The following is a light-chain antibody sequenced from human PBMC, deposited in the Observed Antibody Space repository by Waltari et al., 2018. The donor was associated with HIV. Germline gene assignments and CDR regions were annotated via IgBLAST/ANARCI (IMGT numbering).Light chain of an antibody. CDR3: QSYDSSLSAWV. J-gene: IGLJ3*02. V-gene: IGLV1-40*01. CDR1: SSHIGAGYD. Sequence: QFVLTQPPSVSGAPGQRVTISCTGRSSHIGAGYDVQWYQQLPGTAPKRLIYGNTDRRAGVPDRFSGSKSGTSASLAITWLQAEDEADYYCQSYDSSLSAWVFGGGTKLTVL. CDR2: GNT.